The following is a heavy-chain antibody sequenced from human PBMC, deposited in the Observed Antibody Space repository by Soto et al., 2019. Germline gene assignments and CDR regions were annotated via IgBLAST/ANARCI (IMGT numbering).Heavy chain of an antibody. CDR3: ARRDDSETFDI. CDR2: IYRGGGT. CDR1: GLSVTAHY. J-gene: IGHJ3*02. Sequence: EVQLVESGGGLIQPGGSLRLICAASGLSVTAHYMTWVRQAPGKGLEWLSIIYRGGGTYYADSLKGRAIISRDGSRNMVFLQMNSLKAEDAGVYYCARRDDSETFDIWGRGTVVNVSS. D-gene: IGHD5-18*01. V-gene: IGHV3-53*01.